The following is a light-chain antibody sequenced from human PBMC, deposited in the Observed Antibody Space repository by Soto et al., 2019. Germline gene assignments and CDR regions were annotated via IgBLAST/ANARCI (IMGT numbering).Light chain of an antibody. CDR2: SNN. V-gene: IGLV1-40*01. Sequence: QSALTQPASVSGSPGQSITISCTGYIHYDFVSWYQQHPGTAPKLLIHSNNNRPSGVPDRFSGSKSGTSASLAIAGLQAEDEADYYCQSYDPTLRTSLFGGGTKLTVL. CDR1: IHYDF. J-gene: IGLJ2*01. CDR3: QSYDPTLRTSL.